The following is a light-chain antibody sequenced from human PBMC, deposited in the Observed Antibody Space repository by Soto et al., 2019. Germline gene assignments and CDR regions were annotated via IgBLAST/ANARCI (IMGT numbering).Light chain of an antibody. Sequence: QSALTQPASVSDSPGQSITISCTGTSSDVGGYNHVSWYQQHPGKAPKLMIYDVTNRPSGVSNRFSGSKSGDTASLTISGLQAEDEADYYCSSYRSSTTFVFGTGTKVTVL. V-gene: IGLV2-14*01. CDR1: SSDVGGYNH. CDR3: SSYRSSTTFV. J-gene: IGLJ1*01. CDR2: DVT.